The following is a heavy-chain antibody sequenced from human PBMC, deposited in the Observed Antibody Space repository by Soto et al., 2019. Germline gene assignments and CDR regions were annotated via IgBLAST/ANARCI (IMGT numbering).Heavy chain of an antibody. V-gene: IGHV5-51*01. CDR3: ARRRAVLLRAVTDYGMDV. CDR2: IYPDDSDT. D-gene: IGHD4-17*01. Sequence: LGESLKISCNGSGYSFSTYWIGWVRQMPEKGLEWMGIIYPDDSDTRYSPSFQGQVTISVDKSINTAYLQWSSLKASDTAMYYCARRRAVLLRAVTDYGMDVWGQGTTVTVSS. CDR1: GYSFSTYW. J-gene: IGHJ6*02.